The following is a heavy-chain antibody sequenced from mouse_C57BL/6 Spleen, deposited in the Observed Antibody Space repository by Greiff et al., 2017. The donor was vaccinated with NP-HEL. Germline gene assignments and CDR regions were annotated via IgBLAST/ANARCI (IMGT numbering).Heavy chain of an antibody. Sequence: EVKVEESGAELVKPGASVKLSCTASGFNIKDYYMHWVKQRTEQGLEWIGRIDPEDGVTKYAPKFQGKATITADTSSNTAYLQRSSLTSEDTVLYYGGRSTVVATEFDVWGTGTTVTVSA. V-gene: IGHV14-2*01. J-gene: IGHJ1*03. CDR2: IDPEDGVT. D-gene: IGHD1-1*01. CDR1: GFNIKDYY. CDR3: GRSTVVATEFDV.